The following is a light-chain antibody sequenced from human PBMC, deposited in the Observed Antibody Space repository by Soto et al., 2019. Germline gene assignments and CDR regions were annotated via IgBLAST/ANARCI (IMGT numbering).Light chain of an antibody. CDR2: EVS. CDR1: SSDVGDYNY. CDR3: SSHTSTLEV. J-gene: IGLJ1*01. Sequence: QSVLTQPASVSGPPGQSITISCTGTSSDVGDYNYVSWYQQHPGKAPKLMIYEVSNRPSGVSNRFSGSKSGNTASLTISGLQAEDEADYYCSSHTSTLEVFGTGTKVTVL. V-gene: IGLV2-14*01.